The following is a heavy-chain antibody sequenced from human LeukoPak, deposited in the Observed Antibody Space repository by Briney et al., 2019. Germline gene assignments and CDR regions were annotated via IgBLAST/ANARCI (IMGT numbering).Heavy chain of an antibody. V-gene: IGHV3-30*18. D-gene: IGHD6-19*01. J-gene: IGHJ5*02. CDR3: AKMPRYSSGWYRFDP. CDR2: ISYVGNNK. CDR1: GFTFSSHA. Sequence: GGSLRLSCAASGFTFSSHATHWVRQAPGKGLEWVAVISYVGNNKNYADSVKCRFTISRDNSKNTLYLQMNSLRAEDTAVYYCAKMPRYSSGWYRFDPWGQGTLVTVSS.